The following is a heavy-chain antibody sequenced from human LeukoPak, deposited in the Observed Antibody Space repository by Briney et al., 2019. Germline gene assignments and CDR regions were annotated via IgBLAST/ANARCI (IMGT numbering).Heavy chain of an antibody. Sequence: GGSLRLSCAASGFTFSTYWMXXXXXXXXXXLEXXADIKPDGXXXXXXXSVXGXXXXXRDNAKXSLYLQMNSLRAEDTAVYYCARGGGYYLHWGQGTLVTVSS. V-gene: IGHV3-7*01. D-gene: IGHD2/OR15-2a*01. J-gene: IGHJ4*02. CDR1: GFTFSTYW. CDR2: IKPDGXXX. CDR3: ARGGGYYLH.